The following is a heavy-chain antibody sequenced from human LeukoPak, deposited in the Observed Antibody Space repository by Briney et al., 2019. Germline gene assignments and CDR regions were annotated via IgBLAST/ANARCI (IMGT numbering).Heavy chain of an antibody. Sequence: QTGGSLRLSCAASGFTFSSHAMSWVRQAPGKGLERVSAISGSGGTTYYADSVKGRFTISRDNSKNTLYLQMNSLRAEDTAVYYCAEGRGALTIWGQGTLVTVSS. CDR1: GFTFSSHA. J-gene: IGHJ4*02. V-gene: IGHV3-23*01. CDR2: ISGSGGTT. CDR3: AEGRGALTI. D-gene: IGHD1-26*01.